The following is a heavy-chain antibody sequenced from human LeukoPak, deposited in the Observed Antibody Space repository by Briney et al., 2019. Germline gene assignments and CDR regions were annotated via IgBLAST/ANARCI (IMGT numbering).Heavy chain of an antibody. CDR2: ISAYNGNT. V-gene: IGHV1-18*01. CDR1: GYTFTSYG. J-gene: IGHJ6*02. Sequence: ASVKVSCMASGYTFTSYGIRWVRPAPGQGLAWMGWISAYNGNTNYAQKLQGRVTMTTDTSTSTAYMELRSLRSDDTAVYYCAREYDFWSGSFYYGMDVWGQGTTVTVSS. D-gene: IGHD3-3*01. CDR3: AREYDFWSGSFYYGMDV.